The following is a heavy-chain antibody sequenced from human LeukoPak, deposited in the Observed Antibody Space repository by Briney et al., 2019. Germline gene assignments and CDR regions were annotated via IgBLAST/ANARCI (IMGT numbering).Heavy chain of an antibody. J-gene: IGHJ2*01. Sequence: PGKSLTLSCVASGFVFSNYAVHWVRQGPGNGLDWVGFTSNDGNNKDYTDSVKGRFTISRDNSKNTLYLQMNSLRVEDTAVCYCARAEISSGLWYFDLWGRGTLVIVPS. CDR1: GFVFSNYA. CDR3: ARAEISSGLWYFDL. D-gene: IGHD2/OR15-2a*01. V-gene: IGHV3-30*10. CDR2: TSNDGNNK.